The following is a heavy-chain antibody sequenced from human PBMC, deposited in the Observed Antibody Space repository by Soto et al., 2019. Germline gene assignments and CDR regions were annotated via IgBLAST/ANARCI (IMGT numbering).Heavy chain of an antibody. D-gene: IGHD2-2*02. Sequence: ASVKVSCKASGYTFTSYDINWVRQATGQGLEWMGWMNPNSGNTGYAQKFQGRVTMTRSTSISTAYMELSSLRSEDTAVYYCARGRIVVVPAAIPPPYGMDVWGQGTTVT. V-gene: IGHV1-8*01. CDR2: MNPNSGNT. CDR1: GYTFTSYD. CDR3: ARGRIVVVPAAIPPPYGMDV. J-gene: IGHJ6*02.